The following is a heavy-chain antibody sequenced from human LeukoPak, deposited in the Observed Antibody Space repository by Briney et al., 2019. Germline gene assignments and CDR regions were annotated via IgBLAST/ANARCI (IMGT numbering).Heavy chain of an antibody. CDR2: INPNSGGK. V-gene: IGHV1-2*02. Sequence: GASVKVSCEASGYTFTGYYLHWVRQAPGQGLEWMGWINPNSGGKNCAQKFQGRVTMPRETSIKTAYMELSSLRSDDTAVYYCARDCGSDPGYYYYSMDVWGQGTTVTVSS. D-gene: IGHD2-21*02. CDR3: ARDCGSDPGYYYYSMDV. CDR1: GYTFTGYY. J-gene: IGHJ6*02.